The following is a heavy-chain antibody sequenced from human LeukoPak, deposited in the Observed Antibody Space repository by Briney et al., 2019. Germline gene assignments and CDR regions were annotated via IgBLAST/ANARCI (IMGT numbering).Heavy chain of an antibody. CDR2: INHSGST. Sequence: PSETLSLTCAVHGGSFSGYYWSWIRQPPGKGLEWIGEINHSGSTNYNPSLKSRVTISVDTSKNQFSLKLSSVTAADTAVYYCHMSGYDRYYFDYWGQGTLVTVSS. V-gene: IGHV4-34*01. J-gene: IGHJ4*02. CDR1: GGSFSGYY. CDR3: HMSGYDRYYFDY. D-gene: IGHD5-12*01.